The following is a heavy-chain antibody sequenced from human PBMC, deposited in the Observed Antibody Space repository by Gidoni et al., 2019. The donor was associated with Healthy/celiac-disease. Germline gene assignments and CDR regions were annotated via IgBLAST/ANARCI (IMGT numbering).Heavy chain of an antibody. V-gene: IGHV3-66*02. CDR3: ARVWAFGALPSN. CDR1: GFTVSSNY. CDR2: IYSGGST. Sequence: EVQLVESGGGLVQPGGSLRISCAASGFTVSSNYMSWVRQAPGKGLDWVSVIYSGGSTYSADSVKGRFTISRDNSKNTLYLQMNSLRAEDTAVYYCARVWAFGALPSNWGQGTLVTVSS. D-gene: IGHD3-16*01. J-gene: IGHJ4*02.